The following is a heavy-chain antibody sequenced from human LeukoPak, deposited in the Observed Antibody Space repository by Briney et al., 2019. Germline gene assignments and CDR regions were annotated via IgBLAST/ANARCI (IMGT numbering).Heavy chain of an antibody. CDR3: AREATQWLVGDY. J-gene: IGHJ4*02. Sequence: ASVKVSCKASGYTFTSYAMHWVRQAPGQRLEWMGWINAGNGNTKYSQKFQGRVTITRDTSASTAYMELSSLRSEDTAVYYCAREATQWLVGDYWGQGTLVTVSS. V-gene: IGHV1-3*01. CDR1: GYTFTSYA. D-gene: IGHD6-19*01. CDR2: INAGNGNT.